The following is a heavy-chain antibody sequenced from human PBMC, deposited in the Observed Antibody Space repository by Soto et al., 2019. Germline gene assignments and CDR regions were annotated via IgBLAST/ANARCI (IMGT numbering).Heavy chain of an antibody. D-gene: IGHD3-22*01. CDR1: GFTFSGSA. CDR2: IRSKANSYAT. Sequence: GGSLRLSCAASGFTFSGSAMHWVRQASGKGLEWVGRIRSKANSYATAYAASVKGRFTISRDDSKNTAYLQMNSLKTEDTAVYYCTRGARGGYYDSSGYYYYYYYGMDVWGQGTTVTVSS. CDR3: TRGARGGYYDSSGYYYYYYYGMDV. V-gene: IGHV3-73*01. J-gene: IGHJ6*02.